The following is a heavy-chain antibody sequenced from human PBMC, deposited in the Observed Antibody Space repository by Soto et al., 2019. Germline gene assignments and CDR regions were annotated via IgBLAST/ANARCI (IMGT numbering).Heavy chain of an antibody. CDR2: INHSGST. CDR3: ASSSRYDILTGYYNCLDY. J-gene: IGHJ4*02. D-gene: IGHD3-9*01. Sequence: SSETLSLTCAVYGGSFSGYYWSWIRQPPGKGLEWIGEINHSGSTNYNPSLKSRVTISVDTSKNQFSLKLSSVTAADTAVYYCASSSRYDILTGYYNCLDYWGQGTLVTVSS. V-gene: IGHV4-34*01. CDR1: GGSFSGYY.